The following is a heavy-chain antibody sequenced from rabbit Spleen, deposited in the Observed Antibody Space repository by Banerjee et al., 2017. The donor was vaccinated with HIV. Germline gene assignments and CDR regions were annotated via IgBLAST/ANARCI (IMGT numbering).Heavy chain of an antibody. CDR3: ASGYSDVYFSL. Sequence: QSLEESGGDLVKPGASLTLTCTASGFSFSSSYWICWVRQAPGKGLEWIACIYAGSSGRTDYASWAKGRSTISKTSSTTVTLQMTSLTAADTATYFCASGYSDVYFSLWGPGTLVTVS. D-gene: IGHD1-1*01. CDR1: GFSFSSSYW. CDR2: IYAGSSGRT. V-gene: IGHV1S40*01. J-gene: IGHJ4*01.